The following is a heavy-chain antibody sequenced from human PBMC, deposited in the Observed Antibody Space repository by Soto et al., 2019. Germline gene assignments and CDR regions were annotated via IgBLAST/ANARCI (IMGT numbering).Heavy chain of an antibody. CDR2: ISYDGSNK. CDR3: AKGGLYNRAEYFQH. CDR1: GFTFSSYG. V-gene: IGHV3-30*18. J-gene: IGHJ1*01. D-gene: IGHD1-20*01. Sequence: QVQLVESGGGVVQPGRSLRLSCAASGFTFSSYGMHWVRQAPGKGLEWVAVISYDGSNKYYADSVKGRFTISRDNSKNTLYLQMNSLRAEDTAVYYCAKGGLYNRAEYFQHWGQGTLVTFSA.